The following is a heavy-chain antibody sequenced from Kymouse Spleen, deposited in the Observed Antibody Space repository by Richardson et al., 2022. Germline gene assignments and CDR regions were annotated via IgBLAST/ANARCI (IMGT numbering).Heavy chain of an antibody. CDR2: INHSGST. CDR1: GGSFSGYY. J-gene: IGHJ4*02. Sequence: QVQLQQWGAGLLKPSETLSLTCAVYGGSFSGYYWSWIRQPPGKGLEWIGEINHSGSTNYNPSLKSRVTISVDTSKNQFSLKLSSVTAADTAVYYCARDSSSSPYYFDYWGQGTLVTVSS. D-gene: IGHD6-6*01. CDR3: ARDSSSSPYYFDY. V-gene: IGHV4-34*01.